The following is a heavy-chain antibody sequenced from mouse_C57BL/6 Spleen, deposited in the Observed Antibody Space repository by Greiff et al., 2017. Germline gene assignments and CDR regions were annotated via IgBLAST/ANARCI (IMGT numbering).Heavy chain of an antibody. J-gene: IGHJ4*01. CDR2: ISGGGGNT. D-gene: IGHD1-1*01. V-gene: IGHV5-9*01. Sequence: DVKLVESGGGLVKPGGSLKLSCAVSGFTFSSYTMSWFRQTPAKKLVWVATISGGGGNTYYPDSVKGRFTISRDNAKNTLYLQMSILRSDDTALYYCARHNYDGSSYYAMDYWGQGTSVTVSS. CDR3: ARHNYDGSSYYAMDY. CDR1: GFTFSSYT.